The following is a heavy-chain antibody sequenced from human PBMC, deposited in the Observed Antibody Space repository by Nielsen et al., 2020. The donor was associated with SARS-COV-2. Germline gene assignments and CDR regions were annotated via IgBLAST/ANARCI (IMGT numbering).Heavy chain of an antibody. CDR2: ISAYNGNT. D-gene: IGHD3-3*01. J-gene: IGHJ6*02. CDR3: ARDNPYYDFWSDEDYYYGMDV. V-gene: IGHV1-18*01. Sequence: ASVKVSCKASGYTFTSYGISWVRQAPGQGLEWMGWISAYNGNTNYAQKLQGRVTMTTDTSTSTAYMELRSLRSDDTAVYYCARDNPYYDFWSDEDYYYGMDVWGQGTTVTVSS. CDR1: GYTFTSYG.